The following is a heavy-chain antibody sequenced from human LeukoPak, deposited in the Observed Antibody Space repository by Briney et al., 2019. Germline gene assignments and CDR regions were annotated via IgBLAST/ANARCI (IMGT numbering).Heavy chain of an antibody. CDR2: ISSSGNTI. CDR3: ARRRDFDY. J-gene: IGHJ4*02. D-gene: IGHD6-6*01. Sequence: PGGSLRLSCAASGFTLSTYSMNWVRQAPGKGLEWVSYISSSGNTIYYADSVKGRFTISRDNAKNSLFLQMNSLRAEDTAVYYCARRRDFDYWGQGNLVTVFS. CDR1: GFTLSTYS. V-gene: IGHV3-48*04.